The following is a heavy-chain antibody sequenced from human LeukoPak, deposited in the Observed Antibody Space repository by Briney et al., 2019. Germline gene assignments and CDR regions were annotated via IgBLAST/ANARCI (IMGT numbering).Heavy chain of an antibody. CDR2: IYPGDSDT. J-gene: IGHJ3*02. D-gene: IGHD6-13*01. CDR3: ARPIAAAGGGWAAFDI. CDR1: GSIFTSYW. V-gene: IGHV5-51*01. Sequence: GAALVISCQGSGSIFTSYWIGGGRPLRGKGVEGMGIIYPGDSDTRDRPYLQGQVIISDDKSIRTSYLQWSSLKASDTAMYYCARPIAAAGGGWAAFDIWGQGTMVTVSS.